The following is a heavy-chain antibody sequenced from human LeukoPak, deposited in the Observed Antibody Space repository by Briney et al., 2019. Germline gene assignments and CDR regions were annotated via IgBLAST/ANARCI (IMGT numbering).Heavy chain of an antibody. Sequence: GGSLRLSCAVSGITLSNHGMSWDRQAPGKGLEWVAGISDSGGSTNYADSVKGRFTISRDNPKNTLYLQMNSLRAEDTAEYFCAKRGVVIRVILVGFHKAAYYFESWGQGALVTVSS. CDR1: GITLSNHG. V-gene: IGHV3-23*01. J-gene: IGHJ4*02. CDR3: AKRGVVIRVILVGFHKAAYYFES. CDR2: ISDSGGST. D-gene: IGHD3/OR15-3a*01.